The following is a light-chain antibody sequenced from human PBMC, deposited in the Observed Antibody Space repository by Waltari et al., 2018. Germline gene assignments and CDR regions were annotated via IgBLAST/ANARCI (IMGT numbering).Light chain of an antibody. J-gene: IGKJ4*01. CDR2: GAS. CDR3: QHYKIRPLT. CDR1: ESVGST. Sequence: EIVMTQSPATLSVSPGETATLSCRASESVGSTLAWYQQKPGLAPRLLIYGASTRAPGAPARFTGSGSGTEFTLTISSLQTEDFAVYFCQHYKIRPLTFGGGTKVEI. V-gene: IGKV3-15*01.